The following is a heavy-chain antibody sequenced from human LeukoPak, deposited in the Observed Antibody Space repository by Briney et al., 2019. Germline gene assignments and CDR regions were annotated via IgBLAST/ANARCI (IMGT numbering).Heavy chain of an antibody. CDR3: ASDRQWLRLATMDV. J-gene: IGHJ6*02. CDR2: IHPSGGST. Sequence: ASVKVSCKVSGYTFTRNYIHGVRQAPGQGLEWMGLIHPSGGSTTYAQKFQGRVTLTRDTSSSTVYMELSSLRSEDTAVYYCASDRQWLRLATMDVWGQGTTVTVSS. D-gene: IGHD6-19*01. CDR1: GYTFTRNY. V-gene: IGHV1-46*01.